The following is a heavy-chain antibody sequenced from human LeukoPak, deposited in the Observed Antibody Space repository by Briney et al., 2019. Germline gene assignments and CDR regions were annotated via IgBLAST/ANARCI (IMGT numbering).Heavy chain of an antibody. CDR1: GFTFSSYG. J-gene: IGHJ4*02. CDR2: IWYDGSNK. CDR3: ARDQSDDYSIWYYFDY. V-gene: IGHV3-33*01. D-gene: IGHD4-11*01. Sequence: GGSLRLSCAASGFTFSSYGMRWVRQAPGKGLEWVAVIWYDGSNKYYADSVKGRFTISRDNSKNTLYLQMNSLRAEDTAVYYCARDQSDDYSIWYYFDYWGQGTLVTVSS.